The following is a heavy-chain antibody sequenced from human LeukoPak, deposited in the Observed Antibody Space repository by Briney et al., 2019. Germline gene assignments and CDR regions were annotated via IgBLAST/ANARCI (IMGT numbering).Heavy chain of an antibody. D-gene: IGHD3-9*01. CDR2: IYSGGST. J-gene: IGHJ4*02. CDR1: GFTVSSNY. V-gene: IGHV3-53*01. CDR3: AKDVGYDILTGYYSYASDY. Sequence: PGGSLRLSCAASGFTVSSNYMSWVRQAPGRGLEWVSVIYSGGSTYYADSVKGRFTISRDNSKNTLYLQMNSLRAEDTAVYYCAKDVGYDILTGYYSYASDYWGQGTLVTVSS.